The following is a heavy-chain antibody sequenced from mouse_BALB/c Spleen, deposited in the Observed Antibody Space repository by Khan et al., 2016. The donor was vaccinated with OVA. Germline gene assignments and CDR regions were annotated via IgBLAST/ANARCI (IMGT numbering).Heavy chain of an antibody. D-gene: IGHD1-1*02. J-gene: IGHJ3*01. CDR1: GYTFSSYY. V-gene: IGHV1S81*02. Sequence: QVQLKESGAELVKPGASVKLSCKASGYTFSSYYMYWVKQRPGQGLEWIGEINPNNGGTNFNEKFKSKVTLTVDKSYSTAYMQLSSLTSEDSAVYYCTRSGYGSFAYWGQETLVTVSA. CDR2: INPNNGGT. CDR3: TRSGYGSFAY.